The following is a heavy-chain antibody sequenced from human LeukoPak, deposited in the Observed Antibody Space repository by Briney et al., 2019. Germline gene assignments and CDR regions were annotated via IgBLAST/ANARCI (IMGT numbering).Heavy chain of an antibody. Sequence: SETLSLTCTVSGGSISSYYWSWIRQPPGKGLEWIGYTYYSGSTNYNPSPKSRVTISVDTSKNQFSLKLSSVTAADTAVYYCARLGSSSGYYYYMDVWGKGTTVTVSS. CDR1: GGSISSYY. V-gene: IGHV4-59*08. CDR3: ARLGSSSGYYYYMDV. CDR2: TYYSGST. J-gene: IGHJ6*03. D-gene: IGHD6-6*01.